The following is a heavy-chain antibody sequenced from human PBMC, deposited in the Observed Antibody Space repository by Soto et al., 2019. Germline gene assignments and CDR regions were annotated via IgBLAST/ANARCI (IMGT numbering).Heavy chain of an antibody. CDR2: SYYSGTT. J-gene: IGHJ5*02. CDR3: TRRYNCNDNYFDP. Sequence: PSETLSLTCTVSGASISVHSYYWTWIRQPPGKGLEWIGSSYYSGTTYFNPSLNSRATISVETPKNQFSLRLTSVTAADTAIYYCTRRYNCNDNYFDPWGPGAMVTVSS. V-gene: IGHV4-39*01. CDR1: GASISVHSYY. D-gene: IGHD2-15*01.